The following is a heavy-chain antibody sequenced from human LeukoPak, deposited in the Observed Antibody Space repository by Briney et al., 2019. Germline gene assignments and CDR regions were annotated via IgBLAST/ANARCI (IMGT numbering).Heavy chain of an antibody. J-gene: IGHJ4*02. D-gene: IGHD3-10*01. CDR3: AKDWYYGSGSYFDY. CDR2: IKQDGSEK. V-gene: IGHV3-7*03. CDR1: GFTFSSYW. Sequence: PGGSLRLSCAASGFTFSSYWMSWVRQAPGKGLEWVANIKQDGSEKYYVDSVKGRFTISRDNAKNSLYLQMSNLRAEDTAVYFCAKDWYYGSGSYFDYWGQGTLVTVSS.